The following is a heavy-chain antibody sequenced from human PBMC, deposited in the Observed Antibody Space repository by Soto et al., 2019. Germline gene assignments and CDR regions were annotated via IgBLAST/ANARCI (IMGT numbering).Heavy chain of an antibody. Sequence: QVQLVQSGAEVKKPGASVKVSCKASGYTFTSYDINWVRQATGQGLEWMGWMNPNSGNTGYAQKFQGRVTMTRNTSISTAYMERSSLRSEDTAVYYCAREQQGDYSYYYYGMDVWGQGTTVTVSS. V-gene: IGHV1-8*01. D-gene: IGHD4-4*01. CDR2: MNPNSGNT. CDR3: AREQQGDYSYYYYGMDV. J-gene: IGHJ6*02. CDR1: GYTFTSYD.